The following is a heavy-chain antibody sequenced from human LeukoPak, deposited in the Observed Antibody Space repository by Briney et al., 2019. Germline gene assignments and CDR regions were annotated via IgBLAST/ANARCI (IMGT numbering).Heavy chain of an antibody. CDR2: IINSGGTT. D-gene: IGHD3-10*01. Sequence: GGSLRLSCAASGFTFSIHDMNWVRQAPGKGLEWVSYIINSGGTTYYTDSVQGRFTISRDNARNSLYLQMNSLRDEDTAVYYCARVGRGVYGMDVWGQGTTVTVSS. V-gene: IGHV3-48*02. CDR3: ARVGRGVYGMDV. CDR1: GFTFSIHD. J-gene: IGHJ6*02.